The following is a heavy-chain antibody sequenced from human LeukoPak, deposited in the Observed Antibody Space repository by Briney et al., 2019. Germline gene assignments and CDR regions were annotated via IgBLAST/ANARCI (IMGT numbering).Heavy chain of an antibody. Sequence: ASVTVSCKASGYTFTGYYMHWVRQAPGQGLEWMGWINPNSGGTNYAQKFQGRVTMTRDTSISTAYMELSRLRSDDTAVYYCARSIPRGYSYNYWGQGTLVTVSS. J-gene: IGHJ4*02. CDR2: INPNSGGT. D-gene: IGHD5-18*01. CDR1: GYTFTGYY. CDR3: ARSIPRGYSYNY. V-gene: IGHV1-2*02.